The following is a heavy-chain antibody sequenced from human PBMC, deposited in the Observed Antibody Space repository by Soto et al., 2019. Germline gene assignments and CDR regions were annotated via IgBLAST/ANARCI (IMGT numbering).Heavy chain of an antibody. J-gene: IGHJ3*02. D-gene: IGHD2-8*01. V-gene: IGHV1-18*04. CDR3: ARNLYGPAFYI. CDR1: AYTFTSYH. CDR2: INAFDEDT. Sequence: QAQLEQSGPEVKRPGASLKVSCKASAYTFTSYHISWERQAAGQGLEWIGWINAFDEDTNYSQKRQGRDTMTAQRSTDTAYLGLRRLGSDDTAIYYCARNLYGPAFYIWGQGPLVTFSS.